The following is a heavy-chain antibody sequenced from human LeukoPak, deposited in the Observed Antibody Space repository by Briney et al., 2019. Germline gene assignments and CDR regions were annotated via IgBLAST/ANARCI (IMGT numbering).Heavy chain of an antibody. CDR1: GYSFTSYW. CDR2: IYPGDSDT. Sequence: GESLKISCKGSGYSFTSYWIGCVRQMPGKALEWMGIIYPGDSDTRYSPSFQGQVTISADKSISTAYLQWSSLKASDTAMYYCARPVIAGSYRSYFDYWGQGALVTVSS. D-gene: IGHD1-26*01. V-gene: IGHV5-51*01. J-gene: IGHJ4*02. CDR3: ARPVIAGSYRSYFDY.